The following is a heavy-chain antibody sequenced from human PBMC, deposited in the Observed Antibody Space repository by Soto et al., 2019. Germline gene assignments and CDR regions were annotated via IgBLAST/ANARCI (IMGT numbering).Heavy chain of an antibody. J-gene: IGHJ4*02. V-gene: IGHV3-73*01. CDR3: TRRTMGDY. CDR2: IRSKANSYAT. CDR1: GFTFSGSA. D-gene: IGHD3-10*01. Sequence: EVQLVESGGGLVQPGGSPKLSCAASGFTFSGSAMHWVRQASGKGLEWVGRIRSKANSYATAYAASVKGRFTISRDDSKNTAYLQMNSLKTEDTAVYYCTRRTMGDYWGQGTLVTVSS.